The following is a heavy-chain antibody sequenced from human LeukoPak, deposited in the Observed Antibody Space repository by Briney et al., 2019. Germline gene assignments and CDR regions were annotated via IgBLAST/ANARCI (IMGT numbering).Heavy chain of an antibody. CDR1: GGSFSGYY. D-gene: IGHD4-17*01. Sequence: SETLSLTCAVYGGSFSGYYWSWIRQPPGKGLEWIGEINHSGSTNYNPSLKSRVTISVDTSKNQFSLKLSSVTAADTAVYYCAASINTDYANRDWHFDLWGRGTLVTVSS. V-gene: IGHV4-34*01. J-gene: IGHJ2*01. CDR3: AASINTDYANRDWHFDL. CDR2: INHSGST.